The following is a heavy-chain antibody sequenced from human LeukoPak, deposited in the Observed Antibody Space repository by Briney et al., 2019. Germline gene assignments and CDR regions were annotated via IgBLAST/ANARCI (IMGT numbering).Heavy chain of an antibody. CDR2: IYYSGST. D-gene: IGHD6-13*01. J-gene: IGHJ4*02. Sequence: SETLSLTCTVSGGSISSSSYYWGWIRQPPGKGLEWIGSIYYSGSTYYNPSLKSRVTISVDTSKNQFSLKLSSVTAADTAVYYCARKQQLVDYWGQGTLVTVSS. V-gene: IGHV4-39*01. CDR1: GGSISSSSYY. CDR3: ARKQQLVDY.